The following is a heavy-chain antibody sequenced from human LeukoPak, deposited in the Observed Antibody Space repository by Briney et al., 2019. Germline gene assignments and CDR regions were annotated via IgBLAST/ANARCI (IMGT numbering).Heavy chain of an antibody. Sequence: SSETPSLTCTVSGGSISSYYWSWIRQPPGKGLEWIGYIYYSGSTNYNPSLKSRVTISVDTSKNQFSLKLSSVTAADTAVYYCARGAPPWYYGSSGYYHAFDIWGQGTMVTVSS. V-gene: IGHV4-59*01. CDR2: IYYSGST. J-gene: IGHJ3*02. CDR1: GGSISSYY. D-gene: IGHD3-22*01. CDR3: ARGAPPWYYGSSGYYHAFDI.